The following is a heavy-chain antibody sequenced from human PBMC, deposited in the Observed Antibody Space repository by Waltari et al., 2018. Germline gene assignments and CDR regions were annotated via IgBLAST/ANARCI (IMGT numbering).Heavy chain of an antibody. Sequence: QVQLRESGPGLVKPSETLTLTCNVSGGSISSDNWSWLRQPAGKGLEWIGRVYRSGKTNYNAPLKSRVTISIDTSKDEFSLKLIDVTGADTAVYFCARDLFGIRGSFFDIWGRGSQVTVSS. CDR2: VYRSGKT. CDR3: ARDLFGIRGSFFDI. V-gene: IGHV4-4*07. J-gene: IGHJ4*02. D-gene: IGHD3-10*01. CDR1: GGSISSDN.